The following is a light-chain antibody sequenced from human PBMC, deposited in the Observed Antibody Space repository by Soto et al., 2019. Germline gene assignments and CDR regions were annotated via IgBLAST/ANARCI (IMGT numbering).Light chain of an antibody. CDR1: QSISNS. CDR3: QQSYSTPRT. J-gene: IGKJ1*01. V-gene: IGKV1-39*01. Sequence: DIPMTQSPSSLSASVGDRVTITCRASQSISNSLNWYQQKPGKAPKLLIYAASRLQSGVPSRFSGSGSGTDFNVTISSLQPEDVATYYCQQSYSTPRTFGQGTKVEIK. CDR2: AAS.